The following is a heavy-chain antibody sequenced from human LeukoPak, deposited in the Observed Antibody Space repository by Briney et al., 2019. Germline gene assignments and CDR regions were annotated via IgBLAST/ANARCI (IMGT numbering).Heavy chain of an antibody. CDR2: MNPNSGNT. Sequence: ASVKVSCKASGYTFTSYDINWVRQATGQGLEWMGWMNPNSGNTNYAQKLQGRVTMTTDTSTSTAYMELRSLRSDDTAVYYCARRDTYYYDSSGGLVDYWGQGTLVTVSS. CDR1: GYTFTSYD. D-gene: IGHD3-22*01. CDR3: ARRDTYYYDSSGGLVDY. V-gene: IGHV1-18*01. J-gene: IGHJ4*02.